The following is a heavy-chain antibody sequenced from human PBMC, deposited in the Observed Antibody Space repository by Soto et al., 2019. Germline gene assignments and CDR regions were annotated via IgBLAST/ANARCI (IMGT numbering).Heavy chain of an antibody. CDR1: GLNFRSYA. Sequence: PGGSLRLSCAASGLNFRSYAMSWVRRAPGKGLEWVSAISGSGGTSYFADSVRGRFTISRDNSKNTLYLQLSSLRVEDTAEYFCAKGRGSSWTIDYWGHGTLVTVSS. CDR3: AKGRGSSWTIDY. J-gene: IGHJ4*01. V-gene: IGHV3-23*01. CDR2: ISGSGGTS. D-gene: IGHD6-13*01.